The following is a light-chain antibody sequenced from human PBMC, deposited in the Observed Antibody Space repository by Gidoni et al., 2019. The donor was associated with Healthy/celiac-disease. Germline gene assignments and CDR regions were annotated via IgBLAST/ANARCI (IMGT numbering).Light chain of an antibody. CDR2: DVS. V-gene: IGLV2-11*01. CDR3: CSYAGSYTWV. Sequence: QSALTQPRPVSGSPGQSVTISCTGTSSDVGGYNYVSWYQQHPGKAPKLVIYDVSKRPSGFPDRFSGSKSGNTASLTISGLQAEDEADDYCCSYAGSYTWVFGGGTKLTVL. J-gene: IGLJ3*02. CDR1: SSDVGGYNY.